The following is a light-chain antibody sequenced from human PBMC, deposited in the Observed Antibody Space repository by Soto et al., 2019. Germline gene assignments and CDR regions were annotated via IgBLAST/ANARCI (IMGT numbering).Light chain of an antibody. Sequence: QSALTQPASVSGSPGQSITISCTGTSSDVGSYNYVSWYQQHPGKAPKLMIYDVSNRPSGVSNRFSGSKSGNMASLTISGLQAEDEADYYCSSYTGSSTLSVFGTGTKLTVL. CDR1: SSDVGSYNY. CDR3: SSYTGSSTLSV. V-gene: IGLV2-14*01. CDR2: DVS. J-gene: IGLJ1*01.